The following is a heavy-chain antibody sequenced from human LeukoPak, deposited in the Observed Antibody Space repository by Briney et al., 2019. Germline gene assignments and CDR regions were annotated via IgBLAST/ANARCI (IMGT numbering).Heavy chain of an antibody. J-gene: IGHJ5*02. CDR1: GFTFDDYA. Sequence: GGSLRLSCAASGFTFDDYAMHWVRQAPGKGLEWVSGISWNSGCIGYADSVKGRFTISRDNAKNSLYLQMNSLRAEDTALYYCASQWLGSYNWFDPWGQGTLVTVSS. CDR2: ISWNSGCI. V-gene: IGHV3-9*01. CDR3: ASQWLGSYNWFDP. D-gene: IGHD6-19*01.